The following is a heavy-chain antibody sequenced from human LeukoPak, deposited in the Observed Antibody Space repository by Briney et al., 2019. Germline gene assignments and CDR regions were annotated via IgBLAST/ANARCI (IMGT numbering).Heavy chain of an antibody. D-gene: IGHD6-6*01. CDR3: AKTNLSPHRSSSGPQRGSLSYYYYMDV. J-gene: IGHJ6*03. Sequence: GGSLRLSCAPSGLSFGSYTMTWVRQAPGKGLEWVAGISSDGTTTSYADSVKGRFTISRENTLNLQMDSLRAEDTATYYCAKTNLSPHRSSSGPQRGSLSYYYYMDVWGRGTTVTVSS. CDR2: ISSDGTTT. V-gene: IGHV3-23*01. CDR1: GLSFGSYT.